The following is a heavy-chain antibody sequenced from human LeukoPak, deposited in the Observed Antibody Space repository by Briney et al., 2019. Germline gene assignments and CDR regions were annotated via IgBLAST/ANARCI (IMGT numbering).Heavy chain of an antibody. V-gene: IGHV1-18*01. Sequence: ASVKVSCKASGYTFSSYGISWVRQAPGQGLEWMGWISAYNGDTHYAQKFQGRVTMTTDTSTSTAYMELRSLRSDDTVMYYCARRGGKNYGDYLLYYYYMDVWGKGTTVTVSS. CDR1: GYTFSSYG. J-gene: IGHJ6*03. CDR2: ISAYNGDT. CDR3: ARRGGKNYGDYLLYYYYMDV. D-gene: IGHD4-17*01.